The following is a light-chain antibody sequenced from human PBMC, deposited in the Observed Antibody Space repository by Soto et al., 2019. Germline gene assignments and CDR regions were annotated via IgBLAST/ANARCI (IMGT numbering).Light chain of an antibody. CDR2: GAS. CDR3: QQYGSLGIT. CDR1: QTASSSH. Sequence: EIVFTQSPGTLSLSPGERATLSCRASQTASSSHLAWYQQKPGQAPRLLIYGASSRATGIPDRFSGSGSGTDFTLTISRLEPEDFAVYYCQQYGSLGITFGQGTRLEIK. J-gene: IGKJ5*01. V-gene: IGKV3-20*01.